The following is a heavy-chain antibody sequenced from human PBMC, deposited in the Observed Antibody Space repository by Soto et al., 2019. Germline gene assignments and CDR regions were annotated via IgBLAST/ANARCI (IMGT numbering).Heavy chain of an antibody. CDR2: FGGSGGST. CDR3: AKEDYCTNGVCYTYPWFDP. D-gene: IGHD2-8*01. Sequence: PGGSLRLSCAAAGFTFSSYALSRVPQAPRQGPEWVAAFGGSGGSTYYGATVTGRLTISGDNSKNTVYLQMNSLRAEDTAVYYCAKEDYCTNGVCYTYPWFDPWGQGTLVTVSS. CDR1: GFTFSSYA. V-gene: IGHV3-23*01. J-gene: IGHJ5*02.